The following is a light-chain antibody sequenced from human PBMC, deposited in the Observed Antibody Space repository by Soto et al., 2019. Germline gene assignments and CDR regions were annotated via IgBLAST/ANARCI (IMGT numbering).Light chain of an antibody. V-gene: IGKV1-33*01. J-gene: IGKJ3*01. CDR1: QDISNY. CDR3: QRYDNFPPLFT. CDR2: DAS. Sequence: DIQMTQSPSSLSASVGDRVTITCQASQDISNYLNWYQQKPGKAPKLLIYDASNLETGVPSRFSGSGSGTDFTFTLSILNPEDIATYYCQRYDNFPPLFTFGPGTKVDIK.